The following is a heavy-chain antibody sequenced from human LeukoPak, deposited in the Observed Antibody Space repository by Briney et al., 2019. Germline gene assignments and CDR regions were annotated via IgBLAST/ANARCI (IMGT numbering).Heavy chain of an antibody. Sequence: GASLRLSCAASGFTFSSYAMSWVRQAPGKGLEWVSAISGSGGSTYYADSVKGRFTISRDNSKHPLYLQMNSLRAEDTAVYYCAQNRMVRGVSPPLDYWGQGTLVTVSS. V-gene: IGHV3-23*01. CDR2: ISGSGGST. D-gene: IGHD3-10*01. J-gene: IGHJ4*02. CDR3: AQNRMVRGVSPPLDY. CDR1: GFTFSSYA.